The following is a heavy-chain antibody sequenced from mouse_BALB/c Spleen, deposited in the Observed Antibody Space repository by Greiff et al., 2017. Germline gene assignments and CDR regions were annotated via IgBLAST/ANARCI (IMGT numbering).Heavy chain of an antibody. CDR3: AREVNSYYFDY. V-gene: IGHV1-87*01. CDR2: IYPGDGDT. Sequence: VQLQQSGAELARPGASVKLSCKASGYTFTSYWMQWVKQRPGQGLEWIGAIYPGDGDTRYTQKFKGKATLTADKSSSTAYMQLSSLASEDSAVYYCAREVNSYYFDYWGQGTTLTVSS. CDR1: GYTFTSYW. D-gene: IGHD1-3*01. J-gene: IGHJ2*01.